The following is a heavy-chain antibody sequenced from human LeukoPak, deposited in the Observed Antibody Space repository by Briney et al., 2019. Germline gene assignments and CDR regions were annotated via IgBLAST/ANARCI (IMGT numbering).Heavy chain of an antibody. CDR3: ARPVSGSGGWYYNY. Sequence: SETLSLTCAVSGGSFSGYYWSWIRQPPGKGLEWIGEINHSGSTNYNPSLKSRVTISVDTSKNQCSMKLSSVTPADTAVYYCARPVSGSGGWYYNYWGQGTLVTVSS. D-gene: IGHD6-19*01. CDR2: INHSGST. V-gene: IGHV4-34*01. CDR1: GGSFSGYY. J-gene: IGHJ4*02.